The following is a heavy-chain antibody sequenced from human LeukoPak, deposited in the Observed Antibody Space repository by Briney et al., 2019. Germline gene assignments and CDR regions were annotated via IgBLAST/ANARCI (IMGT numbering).Heavy chain of an antibody. Sequence: SETLSLTCTVSSDSFSSVKDYWAWIRQPPGKGLEWIASGDYSGGTYYNPSLESRVAISADMSKNQISLKLSSVTAADTALYYCARERGEEYSSGWYKRNYFDNWGQGTRVTVSS. D-gene: IGHD6-19*01. CDR1: SDSFSSVKDY. CDR3: ARERGEEYSSGWYKRNYFDN. V-gene: IGHV4-39*07. J-gene: IGHJ4*02. CDR2: GDYSGGT.